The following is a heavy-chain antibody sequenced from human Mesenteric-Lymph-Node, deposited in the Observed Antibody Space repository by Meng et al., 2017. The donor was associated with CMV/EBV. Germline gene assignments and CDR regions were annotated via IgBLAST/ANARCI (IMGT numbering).Heavy chain of an antibody. J-gene: IGHJ4*02. CDR3: ASPYDDSGYYSGY. D-gene: IGHD3-22*01. Sequence: GESLKISCTASGFTFSIFSMDWVRQTPGKGLEWVSSIGSYNGYKYYADSVQGRFTISRDDAKNSLYLQMDSLRAEDSAVYYCASPYDDSGYYSGYWGQGTLVTVSS. CDR2: IGSYNGYK. CDR1: GFTFSIFS. V-gene: IGHV3-21*01.